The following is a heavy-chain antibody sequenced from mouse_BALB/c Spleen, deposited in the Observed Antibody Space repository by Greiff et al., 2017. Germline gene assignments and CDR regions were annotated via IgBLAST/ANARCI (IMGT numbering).Heavy chain of an antibody. V-gene: IGHV5-6-3*01. CDR2: INSNGGST. J-gene: IGHJ4*01. D-gene: IGHD1-1*01. CDR1: GFTFSSYG. CDR3: ARYYAYAMDD. Sequence: VQLQQSGGGLVQPGGSLKLSCAASGFTFSSYGMSWVRQTPDKRLELVATINSNGGSTYYPDSVKGRFTISRDNAKNTLYLQMSSLKSEDTAMYYCARYYAYAMDDWGQGTSVTVSS.